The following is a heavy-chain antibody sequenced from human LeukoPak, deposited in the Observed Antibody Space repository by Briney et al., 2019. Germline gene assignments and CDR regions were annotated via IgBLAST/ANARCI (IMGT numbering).Heavy chain of an antibody. V-gene: IGHV3-11*05. CDR1: GFTFSDYY. D-gene: IGHD2-2*01. CDR3: AKAGPSPTAYQLLSDYYYYYYMDV. J-gene: IGHJ6*03. CDR2: ISSSGDYT. Sequence: GGSLRLSCAASGFTFSDYYMSWIRQAPGQGLEWVSYISSSGDYTYYVDSVKGRFTISRDNSKNTLYLQMNSLRAEDTAVYYCAKAGPSPTAYQLLSDYYYYYYMDVWGKGTTVTVSS.